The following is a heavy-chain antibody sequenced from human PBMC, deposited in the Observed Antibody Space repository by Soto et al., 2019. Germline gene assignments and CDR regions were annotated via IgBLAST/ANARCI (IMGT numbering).Heavy chain of an antibody. Sequence: SETLSLTCTVSGVSVCSGSYYWSWIRQPPGKGLEWIGYIYYSESTNYSPSLKSRVTISVDTSKNQFSLKLSSVTAADTAVYYCARPLYSYGPMDVWGQGTTVT. J-gene: IGHJ6*02. V-gene: IGHV4-61*01. CDR1: GVSVCSGSYY. CDR3: ARPLYSYGPMDV. D-gene: IGHD5-18*01. CDR2: IYYSEST.